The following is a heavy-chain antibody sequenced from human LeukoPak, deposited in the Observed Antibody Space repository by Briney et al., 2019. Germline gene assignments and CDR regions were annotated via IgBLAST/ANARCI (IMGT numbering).Heavy chain of an antibody. J-gene: IGHJ6*03. D-gene: IGHD3-22*01. CDR3: ERMVYDSSGQPWGHDYYYYYYIDV. CDR2: IYYSGST. CDR1: GGSISSYY. V-gene: IGHV4-59*01. Sequence: SETVSHTCTVSGGSISSYYLSWLRQPPGKGLEWIGYIYYSGSTNYNPSLKSRVTISVDTSKNQFSLKLSSVTAADTAVYYCERMVYDSSGQPWGHDYYYYYYIDVWPKGATVTVSS.